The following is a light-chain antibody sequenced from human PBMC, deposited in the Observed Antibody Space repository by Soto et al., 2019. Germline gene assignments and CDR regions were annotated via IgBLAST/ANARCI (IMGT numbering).Light chain of an antibody. J-gene: IGLJ1*01. V-gene: IGLV1-40*01. CDR3: QSYESSLRGSV. CDR1: SSNIGAGYD. Sequence: QSVLTQPPSVSGAPGQRLTISCTGSSSNIGAGYDVHWCQQLPGTAPKLLIYANTARPSGVPARFSGSKSGTSASLAINGLQTEDEADYYCQSYESSLRGSVFGTGTKVTVL. CDR2: ANT.